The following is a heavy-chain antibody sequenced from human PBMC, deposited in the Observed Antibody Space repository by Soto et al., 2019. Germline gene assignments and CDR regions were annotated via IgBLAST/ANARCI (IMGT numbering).Heavy chain of an antibody. CDR3: ARDSHVGSGWQLTADY. Sequence: GGSLRLSCAASGFTFSSYGMHWVRQAPGKGLEWVAVIWYDGSNKYYAESVKGRFTISRDNSKNTLYLQMNNLRAEDTAVYYCARDSHVGSGWQLTADYWGQGILVTVSS. CDR1: GFTFSSYG. J-gene: IGHJ4*02. V-gene: IGHV3-33*01. CDR2: IWYDGSNK. D-gene: IGHD6-19*01.